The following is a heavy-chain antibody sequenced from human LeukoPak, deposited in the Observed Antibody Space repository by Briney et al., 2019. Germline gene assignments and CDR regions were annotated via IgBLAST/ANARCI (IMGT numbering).Heavy chain of an antibody. J-gene: IGHJ4*02. CDR1: GFTFNNYA. CDR2: ISGSDDNT. V-gene: IGHV3-23*01. CDR3: ANDFDH. Sequence: PGGSLRLPCAASGFTFNNYAMSWVRQAPGKGLEWVSTISGSDDNTYYADSVKGRFTISRDISKNTLYLQMNSLRADDTALYYCANDFDHWGQGTLVTVSS.